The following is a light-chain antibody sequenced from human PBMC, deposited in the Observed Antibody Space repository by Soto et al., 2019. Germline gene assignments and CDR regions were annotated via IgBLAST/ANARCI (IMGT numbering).Light chain of an antibody. CDR3: QQYNSYWT. V-gene: IGKV1-33*01. CDR2: DAS. J-gene: IGKJ1*01. CDR1: QDINKN. Sequence: DIQMTQSPSSLSASVGDRVTITCQASQDINKNLIWYQQKPGKAPKLLIYDASDLETGVPSRFSGSGSGKGFTFTISSLQPEDFATYYCQQYNSYWTFGQGTKVDIK.